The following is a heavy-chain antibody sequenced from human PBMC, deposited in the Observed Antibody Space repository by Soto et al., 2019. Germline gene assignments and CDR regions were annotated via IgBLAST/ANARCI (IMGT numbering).Heavy chain of an antibody. CDR1: GFSLSSTRMA. CDR3: AHIVVAGLGYYLYY. V-gene: IGHV2-5*02. J-gene: IGHJ4*02. Sequence: QITLKESGPTLVKPTQTLTLTCTFSGFSLSSTRMAVGWIRQPPGKALEWLALIYWDDDKRYSPFLKSRLTITKDTSKNQVVLTMSNMGPVDTARYYCAHIVVAGLGYYLYYWGQGTLVTVSS. CDR2: IYWDDDK. D-gene: IGHD6-19*01.